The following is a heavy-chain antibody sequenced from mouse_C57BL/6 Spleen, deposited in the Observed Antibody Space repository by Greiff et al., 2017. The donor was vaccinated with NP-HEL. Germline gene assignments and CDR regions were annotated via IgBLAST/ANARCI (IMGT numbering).Heavy chain of an antibody. J-gene: IGHJ3*01. CDR1: GYTFTSYW. D-gene: IGHD1-1*01. CDR2: IDPSDSYT. Sequence: QVQLQQPGAELVKPGASVKLSCKASGYTFTSYWMQWVKQRPGQGLEWIGEIDPSDSYTNYNQKFKGKATLTVDTSSSTAYMQLSSLTSEDTAVYYCARANYYGPFAYWGQGTLVTVSA. CDR3: ARANYYGPFAY. V-gene: IGHV1-50*01.